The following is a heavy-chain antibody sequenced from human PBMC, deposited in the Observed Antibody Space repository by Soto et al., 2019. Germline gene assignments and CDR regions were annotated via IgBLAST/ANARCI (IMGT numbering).Heavy chain of an antibody. V-gene: IGHV3-48*02. Sequence: PGGALRVSCGAPGFTFSSYSMNWVRQAPGKGLEWVSYISSSSSTIYYADSVKGRFTISRDNAKNSLYLQMNSLRDEDTAVYYCAGWYYDFWSGYYSSGWFDPWGQGTLVPVSS. CDR2: ISSSSSTI. CDR3: AGWYYDFWSGYYSSGWFDP. J-gene: IGHJ5*02. D-gene: IGHD3-3*01. CDR1: GFTFSSYS.